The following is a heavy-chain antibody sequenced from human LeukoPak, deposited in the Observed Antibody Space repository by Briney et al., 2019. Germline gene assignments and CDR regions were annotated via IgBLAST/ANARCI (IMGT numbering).Heavy chain of an antibody. Sequence: GSLRLSCAASGFTFSSYGMHWVRQAPGMGLEWVTSIIDTGEISHYADSVKGRFTISRDNSKNTLFLQMHSLRVEDTAIYYCARESGGDWGYFDDWGQGTLVTVSS. J-gene: IGHJ4*02. D-gene: IGHD2-21*02. CDR3: ARESGGDWGYFDD. V-gene: IGHV3-23*01. CDR2: IIDTGEIS. CDR1: GFTFSSYG.